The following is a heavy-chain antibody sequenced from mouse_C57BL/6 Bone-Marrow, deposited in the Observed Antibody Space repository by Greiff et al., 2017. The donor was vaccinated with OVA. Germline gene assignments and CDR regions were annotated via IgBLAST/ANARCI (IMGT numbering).Heavy chain of an antibody. V-gene: IGHV1-69*01. CDR1: GYTFTSYW. CDR3: ARSRV. J-gene: IGHJ1*03. Sequence: QVQLQQPGAELVMPGASVKLSCKASGYTFTSYWMHWVKQRPGQALEWIGEIDPSDSYTNYNQKFKGKSTLTVDKSSSTAYMQLSSLTSEDSAVYYCARSRVWGTGTTVTVAS. CDR2: IDPSDSYT.